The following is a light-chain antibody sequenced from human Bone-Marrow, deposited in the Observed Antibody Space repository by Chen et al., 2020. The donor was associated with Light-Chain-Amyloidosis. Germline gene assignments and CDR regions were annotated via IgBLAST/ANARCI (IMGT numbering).Light chain of an antibody. J-gene: IGLJ3*02. CDR1: NIGSTS. V-gene: IGLV3-21*02. CDR2: DDS. CDR3: QVWDRSSDRPV. Sequence: SYVLTQPSSVSVAPGQTATNACGGNNIGSTSVHWYQQTPGQAPLLVVYDDSDRPSGIPGRLSGSNSGNTATLTISRVEAGDEADYYCQVWDRSSDRPVFGGGTKLTVL.